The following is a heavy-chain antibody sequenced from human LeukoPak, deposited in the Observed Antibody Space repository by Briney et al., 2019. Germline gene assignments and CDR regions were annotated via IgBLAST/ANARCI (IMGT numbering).Heavy chain of an antibody. CDR1: GGSISSSSYY. Sequence: PSETLSLTCTVSGGSISSSSYYWGWIRQPPGKGLEWIGSIYYSGSTYYNPSLKSRVTISVDTSNNQFSLKLSSVTAADTAVYYCARQREGTTGGFDYWGQGTLVTVSS. D-gene: IGHD1-1*01. J-gene: IGHJ4*02. V-gene: IGHV4-39*01. CDR3: ARQREGTTGGFDY. CDR2: IYYSGST.